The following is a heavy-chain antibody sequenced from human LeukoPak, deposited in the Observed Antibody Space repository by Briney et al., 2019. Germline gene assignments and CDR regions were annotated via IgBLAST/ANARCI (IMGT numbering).Heavy chain of an antibody. CDR1: GFTFSNYG. Sequence: GSLRLSCAASGFTFSNYGMSWVRQAPGKGLEWVSAITGSGGNTKYADSVKGRFTISRDNSKNTLSLQMNSLRAEDTAVYYCARLRRPDSGDCQYWGQGTLVTVSS. V-gene: IGHV3-23*01. CDR3: ARLRRPDSGDCQY. D-gene: IGHD4-17*01. J-gene: IGHJ4*02. CDR2: ITGSGGNT.